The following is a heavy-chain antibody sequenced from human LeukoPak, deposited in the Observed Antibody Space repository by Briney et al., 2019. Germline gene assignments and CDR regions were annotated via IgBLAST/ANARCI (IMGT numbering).Heavy chain of an antibody. CDR3: ARHPDRYGDPIDY. CDR1: GGSISSSSYY. D-gene: IGHD4-17*01. CDR2: IYYSGST. J-gene: IGHJ4*02. Sequence: SETLSLTCTVSGGSISSSSYYWGWIRQPPGKGLEWIGSIYYSGSTYYNPSLKSRVTISVDTSKNQFSLKLSSVTAADTAVYYCARHPDRYGDPIDYWGQGTLVTVSS. V-gene: IGHV4-39*01.